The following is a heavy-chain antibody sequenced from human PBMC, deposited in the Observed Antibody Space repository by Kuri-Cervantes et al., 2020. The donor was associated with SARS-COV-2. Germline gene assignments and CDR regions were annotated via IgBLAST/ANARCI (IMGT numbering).Heavy chain of an antibody. CDR1: GYTFTSYG. V-gene: IGHV1-18*04. CDR3: ASDYGSGRNDYYYYYYGMDV. Sequence: ASVKVSCKASGYTFTSYGISWVRQAPGQGLEWMGWISAYNGNTNYAQKLQGRVTMTTDTSTSTAYMELSSLRSEDTAVYYCASDYGSGRNDYYYYYYGMDVWGQGTTVTVSS. J-gene: IGHJ6*02. CDR2: ISAYNGNT. D-gene: IGHD3-10*01.